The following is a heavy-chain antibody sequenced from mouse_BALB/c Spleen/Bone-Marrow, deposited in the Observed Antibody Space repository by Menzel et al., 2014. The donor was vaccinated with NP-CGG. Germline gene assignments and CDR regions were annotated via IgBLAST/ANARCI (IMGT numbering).Heavy chain of an antibody. CDR1: GFTFKTYA. CDR2: IRSKTNNYVT. D-gene: IGHD2-1*01. J-gene: IGHJ4*01. Sequence: EVKLVESGGGLVQPTGSLKLSCAASGFTFKTYAMHWVCQAPGKGLKWVARIRSKTNNYVTYYADSVKDRFTISRDDSKSMLYLKMNNLKTENTPMYYWVREGYYPYAMDYWGQGTSATVSS. V-gene: IGHV10-3*03. CDR3: VREGYYPYAMDY.